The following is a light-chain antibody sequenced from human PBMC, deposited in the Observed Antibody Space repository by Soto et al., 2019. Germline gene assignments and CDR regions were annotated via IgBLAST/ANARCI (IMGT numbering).Light chain of an antibody. Sequence: EIVLTQSPDTLSLSPGQRATLSCRASQSVRSDYFAWYQQKPGQAPRVIIFGVSTRATGVPDRFSGSGSGTDFTLTISRLEPEDFALYYCQQYGNSPLTFGPGTKVDIK. CDR3: QQYGNSPLT. CDR1: QSVRSDY. CDR2: GVS. J-gene: IGKJ3*01. V-gene: IGKV3-20*01.